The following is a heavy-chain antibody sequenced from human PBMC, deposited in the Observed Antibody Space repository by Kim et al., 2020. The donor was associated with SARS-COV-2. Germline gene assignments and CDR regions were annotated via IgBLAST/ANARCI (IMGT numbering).Heavy chain of an antibody. CDR1: GYSFTNYW. D-gene: IGHD3-10*01. V-gene: IGHV5-10-1*01. J-gene: IGHJ3*02. Sequence: GESLKISCKGSGYSFTNYWINWVRQMPGKGLEWMGRIDLSDSYTNYSPSLQGHVTISADKSISTAYLQWSSLKASDTAMYYCARRVARGFAVPAFDIWGQGAVVTDPS. CDR3: ARRVARGFAVPAFDI. CDR2: IDLSDSYT.